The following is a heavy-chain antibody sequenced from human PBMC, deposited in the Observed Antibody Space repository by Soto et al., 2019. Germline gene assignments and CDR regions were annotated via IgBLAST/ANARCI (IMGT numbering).Heavy chain of an antibody. D-gene: IGHD3-22*01. CDR3: ARDSSGYYWFDP. Sequence: SETLSLTCAVSGFSVSSGYFWGWIRQPPGKGPEWLGSIYHSGTTYYNPSVKGRVTISVDTSKNQFSLKMSSVTAADTAVYYCARDSSGYYWFDPWGQGTLVTVSS. V-gene: IGHV4-38-2*02. CDR2: IYHSGTT. CDR1: GFSVSSGYF. J-gene: IGHJ5*02.